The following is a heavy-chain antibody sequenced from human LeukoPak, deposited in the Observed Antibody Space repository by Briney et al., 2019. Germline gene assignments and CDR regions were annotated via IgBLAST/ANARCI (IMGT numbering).Heavy chain of an antibody. Sequence: PSETLSLTCAVYGGSFSGYYWSWIRQPPGKGLEWIGEINHSGSTNYNPSLKSRVTISVDTSKNQFSLKLSSVTAADTAVYYCARGAGLQLFDYWGQGTLVTVSS. CDR1: GGSFSGYY. CDR3: ARGAGLQLFDY. D-gene: IGHD1-1*01. V-gene: IGHV4-34*01. J-gene: IGHJ4*02. CDR2: INHSGST.